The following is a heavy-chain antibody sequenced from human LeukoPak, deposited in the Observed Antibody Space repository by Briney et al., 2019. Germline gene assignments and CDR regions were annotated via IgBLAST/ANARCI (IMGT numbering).Heavy chain of an antibody. J-gene: IGHJ5*02. CDR2: IKQDGSEK. V-gene: IGHV3-7*01. Sequence: SGGSLRLXCAASGFTFSSYWMSWVRQAPGKGLEWVANIKQDGSEKYYVDSGKGRFTISRDNAKNSLYLQMNSLRAEDTAVYYCARDWLYYDFWSGYNNWFDPWGQGTLVTVSS. CDR1: GFTFSSYW. CDR3: ARDWLYYDFWSGYNNWFDP. D-gene: IGHD3-3*01.